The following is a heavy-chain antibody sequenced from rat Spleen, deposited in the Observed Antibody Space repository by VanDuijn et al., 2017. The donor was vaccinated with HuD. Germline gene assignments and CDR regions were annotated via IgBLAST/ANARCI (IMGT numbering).Heavy chain of an antibody. CDR3: ARGGEPGTNNWFAY. J-gene: IGHJ3*01. D-gene: IGHD1-4*01. Sequence: QVQLKESGPGLVQPSQTLSLTCTVSGFSLTSYHVSWVRQPPGKGLEWMGVIWTGGSTAYNSLLKSRLSISRDTSKSQVFLNRNRLQTEDTATYYCARGGEPGTNNWFAYWGQGTLVTVSS. V-gene: IGHV2-43*01. CDR2: IWTGGST. CDR1: GFSLTSYH.